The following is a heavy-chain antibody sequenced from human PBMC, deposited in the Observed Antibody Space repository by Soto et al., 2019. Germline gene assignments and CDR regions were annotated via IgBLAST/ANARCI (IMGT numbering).Heavy chain of an antibody. J-gene: IGHJ3*02. V-gene: IGHV3-9*01. CDR2: ISWNSGSI. CDR1: GFTFDDYA. CDR3: AKVGSGSYYGAFDI. D-gene: IGHD3-10*01. Sequence: EVQLVESGGGLVQPGRSLRLSCAASGFTFDDYAMHWVRQAPGKGLEWVSRISWNSGSIGYADSVKGRFTISRDNAKNSLYLQMNSLRAEDTALYYCAKVGSGSYYGAFDIWGQGTMVTVSS.